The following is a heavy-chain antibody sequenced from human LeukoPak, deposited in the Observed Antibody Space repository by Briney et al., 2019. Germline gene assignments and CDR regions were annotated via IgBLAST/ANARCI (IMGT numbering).Heavy chain of an antibody. CDR1: GYSFTSYW. CDR3: ARSSPHCSSTSCPFDY. D-gene: IGHD2-2*01. CDR2: TYPGDSDT. Sequence: PGESLKISCKGSGYSFTSYWIGWVRQMPGKGLEWMGITYPGDSDTRYSPSFQGQVTISADKSISTAYLQWSSLKASDTAMYYCARSSPHCSSTSCPFDYWGQGTLVSVSS. V-gene: IGHV5-51*01. J-gene: IGHJ4*02.